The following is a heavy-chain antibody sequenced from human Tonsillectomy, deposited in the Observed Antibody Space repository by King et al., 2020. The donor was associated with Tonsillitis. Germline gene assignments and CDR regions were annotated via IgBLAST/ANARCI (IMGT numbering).Heavy chain of an antibody. CDR2: ISYSGGT. Sequence: VQLQESGPGLVKPSETLSLSCTVSGGSISSYFWRWIRQPPREGLECIGDISYSGGTHYNPPFKSRVTTLVDTSKNQFSLKLSSVTAADTAVYYCARDKVQRGWFDPWGQGTLVTVSS. D-gene: IGHD6-25*01. CDR3: ARDKVQRGWFDP. CDR1: GGSISSYF. V-gene: IGHV4-59*01. J-gene: IGHJ5*02.